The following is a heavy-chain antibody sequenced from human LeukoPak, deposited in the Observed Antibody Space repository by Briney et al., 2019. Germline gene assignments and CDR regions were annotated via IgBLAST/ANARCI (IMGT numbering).Heavy chain of an antibody. CDR2: ISTFSRYT. J-gene: IGHJ5*02. CDR1: GFTFSDHY. V-gene: IGHV3-11*06. Sequence: GGSLRLSCAASGFTFSDHYMSWIRQAPGKGLEWVSYISTFSRYTSYADSVKGRFTISRDNAKNSLFLQMNSLRAEDTAVYYCARGGISAAGTFDPWGQGTMVTVSS. CDR3: ARGGISAAGTFDP. D-gene: IGHD6-13*01.